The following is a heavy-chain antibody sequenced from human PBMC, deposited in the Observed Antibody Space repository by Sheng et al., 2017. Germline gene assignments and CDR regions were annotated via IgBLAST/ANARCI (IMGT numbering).Heavy chain of an antibody. CDR1: GGTFSSYA. CDR2: IIPIFGTA. V-gene: IGHV1-69*05. Sequence: QVQLVQSGAEVKKPGSSVKVSCKASGGTFSSYAISWVRQAPGQGLEWMGGIIPIFGTANYAQKFQGRVTITTDESTSTAYMELSSLRSEDTAVYYCATERRGYSGSNEVAHSNWGQGTLVTVSS. J-gene: IGHJ4*02. CDR3: ATERRGYSGSNEVAHSN. D-gene: IGHD5-12*01.